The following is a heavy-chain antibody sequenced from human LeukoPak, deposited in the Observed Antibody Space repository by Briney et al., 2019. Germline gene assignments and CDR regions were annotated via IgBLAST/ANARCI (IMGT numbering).Heavy chain of an antibody. V-gene: IGHV3-23*01. Sequence: ETLSLTCAVSGYSISSGYYWGWIRQPPGKGLEWVSAISGSGGSTYYADSVKGRFTISRDNSKNTLYLQMNSLRAEDTAVYYCAKDKAVAGTYYFDYWGQGTLVTVSS. CDR3: AKDKAVAGTYYFDY. D-gene: IGHD6-19*01. CDR1: GYSISSGYY. CDR2: ISGSGGST. J-gene: IGHJ4*02.